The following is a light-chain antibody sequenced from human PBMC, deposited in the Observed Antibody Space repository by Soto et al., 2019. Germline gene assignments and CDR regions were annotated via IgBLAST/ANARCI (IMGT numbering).Light chain of an antibody. CDR1: QTITRW. V-gene: IGKV1-33*01. CDR2: DAF. Sequence: TQSPSTLSASVGDRVTITCRASQTITRWMAWYQQKPGKAPKLLIYDAFNLETGVPSRFTGSGSGTDFTFTISSLQPEDFATYFCQQCGTFPFTFGPGTKVDIK. CDR3: QQCGTFPFT. J-gene: IGKJ3*01.